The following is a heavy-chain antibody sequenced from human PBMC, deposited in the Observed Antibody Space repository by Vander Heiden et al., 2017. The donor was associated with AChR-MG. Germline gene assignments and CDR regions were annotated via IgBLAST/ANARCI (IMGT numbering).Heavy chain of an antibody. CDR1: GFTFSSYG. CDR2: ISDSGATT. CDR3: AKRPLGAAVDI. Sequence: EVQLLESGGDLIQTGESPRLSWAASGFTFSSYGMTWLRQAPGKGLEWVSSISDSGATTYYANSVKGRFTISRDNSKNTLYLQMNSLRVEDTAVCFCAKRPLGAAVDIWGQGTMVTVSS. V-gene: IGHV3-23*01. J-gene: IGHJ3*02. D-gene: IGHD7-27*01.